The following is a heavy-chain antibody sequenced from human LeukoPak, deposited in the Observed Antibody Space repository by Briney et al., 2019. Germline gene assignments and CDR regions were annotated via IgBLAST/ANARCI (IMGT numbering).Heavy chain of an antibody. Sequence: SETLSLTCTVSGDSISSGDYWGWIRQPPGKGLEWIASIYHSGNTYYNPSLKSRVTISVDTSKNQFSLKLTSVTAADTAVYYFARAQHSSSWYGYYYNDVWGKGPTVAVSS. V-gene: IGHV4-38-2*02. CDR2: IYHSGNT. CDR1: GDSISSGDY. D-gene: IGHD6-13*01. J-gene: IGHJ6*03. CDR3: ARAQHSSSWYGYYYNDV.